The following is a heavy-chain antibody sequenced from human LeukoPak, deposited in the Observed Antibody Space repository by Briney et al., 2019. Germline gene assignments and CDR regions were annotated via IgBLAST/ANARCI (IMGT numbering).Heavy chain of an antibody. CDR1: GGSISSYY. D-gene: IGHD2-2*01. Sequence: SETLSLTCTVSGGSISSYYWSWIRQPPGKGLEWIGYIYYSGSTNYNPSLKSRVTISVDTSKNQFSLKLSSVTAADTAVYYCARERVVPAPRNYYYYYYMDVWGKGTTVTVPS. J-gene: IGHJ6*03. CDR2: IYYSGST. CDR3: ARERVVPAPRNYYYYYYMDV. V-gene: IGHV4-59*01.